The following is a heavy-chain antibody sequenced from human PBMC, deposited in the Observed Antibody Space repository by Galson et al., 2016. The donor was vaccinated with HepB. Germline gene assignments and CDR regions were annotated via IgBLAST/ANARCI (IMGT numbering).Heavy chain of an antibody. CDR3: ARNRHCSGGSCYGA. J-gene: IGHJ5*02. CDR1: GFTVSNNY. D-gene: IGHD2-15*01. V-gene: IGHV3-66*01. CDR2: IYNGGST. Sequence: SLRLSCAASGFTVSNNYMRWVRQAPGKGLEWVSLIYNGGSTYYADSVKGRFTISRDSPKNTLYLQMNSLRAEDTAVYYCARNRHCSGGSCYGAWGQGTLVTVSS.